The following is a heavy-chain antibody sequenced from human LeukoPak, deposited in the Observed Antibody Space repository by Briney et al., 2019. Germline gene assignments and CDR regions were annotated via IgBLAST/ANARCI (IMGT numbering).Heavy chain of an antibody. V-gene: IGHV4-4*02. CDR2: IYHSGST. D-gene: IGHD2-21*02. CDR1: SGSISSSNW. J-gene: IGHJ4*02. CDR3: VLSGVRNCGGDCYWRWGSFDY. Sequence: SETLSLTCAVSSGSISSSNWWSWVRQPPGKGLEWIGEIYHSGSTNYNPSLKSRVTISVDTSKNQFSLKLSSVTAADTAVYYCVLSGVRNCGGDCYWRWGSFDYWGQGTLVTVSS.